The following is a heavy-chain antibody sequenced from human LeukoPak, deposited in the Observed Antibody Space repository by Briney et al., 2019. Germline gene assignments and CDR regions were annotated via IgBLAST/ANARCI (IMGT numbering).Heavy chain of an antibody. CDR2: MNPNSGNT. D-gene: IGHD3-16*01. J-gene: IGHJ5*02. CDR1: GYTFTSYD. V-gene: IGHV1-8*01. Sequence: ASVKVSCKASGYTFTSYDINWVRQATGQGLEWMGWMNPNSGNTGYAQKFQGRVTMTRNTSISTAYMELRSLRSDDTAVYYCARDGVPFGFDPWGQGTLVTVSS. CDR3: ARDGVPFGFDP.